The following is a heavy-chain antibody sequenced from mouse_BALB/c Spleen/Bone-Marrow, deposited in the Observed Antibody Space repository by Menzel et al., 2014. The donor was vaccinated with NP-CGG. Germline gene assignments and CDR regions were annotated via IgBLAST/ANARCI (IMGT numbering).Heavy chain of an antibody. D-gene: IGHD2-1*01. CDR3: ARYGNYFYAMDY. J-gene: IGHJ4*01. CDR2: ISSGSSTI. CDR1: GFTFSSFG. V-gene: IGHV5-17*02. Sequence: EVNVVESGGGLVQPGGSRKLSCAASGFTFSSFGMHWVRQAPEKGLEWVAYISSGSSTIYYADTVKGRFTISRDNPKNTLFLQMTSLRSEDTAMYYCARYGNYFYAMDYWGQGTSVTGSS.